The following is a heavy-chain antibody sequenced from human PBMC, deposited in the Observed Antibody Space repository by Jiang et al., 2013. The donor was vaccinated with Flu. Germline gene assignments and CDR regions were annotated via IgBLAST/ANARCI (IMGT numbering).Heavy chain of an antibody. D-gene: IGHD3-22*01. V-gene: IGHV1-69-2*01. CDR1: GYTFTDYY. J-gene: IGHJ5*02. CDR2: VDPEDGET. CDR3: AKGYDSSERGNWFDP. Sequence: SGAEVKKPGATVKISCKVSGYTFTDYYMHWVQQAPGKGLEWMGLVDPEDGETIYAEKFQGRVTITADTSTDTVYMELSSLRSEDTAVYYCAKGYDSSERGNWFDPWGQGTLVTVSS.